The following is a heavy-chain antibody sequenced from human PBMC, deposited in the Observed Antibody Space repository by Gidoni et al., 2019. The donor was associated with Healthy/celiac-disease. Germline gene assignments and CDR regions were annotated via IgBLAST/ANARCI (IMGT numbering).Heavy chain of an antibody. Sequence: QLQLVESGGGVVQPGRSLRLSCEASGFTFSSYGMHWVRQAPGKGLEWVAVISYDGSNKYYADSVKGRFTISRDNSKNTLYLQMNSLRAEDTAVYYCAKRTTVTTDFDYWGQGTLVTVSS. J-gene: IGHJ4*02. CDR1: GFTFSSYG. D-gene: IGHD4-17*01. V-gene: IGHV3-30*18. CDR2: ISYDGSNK. CDR3: AKRTTVTTDFDY.